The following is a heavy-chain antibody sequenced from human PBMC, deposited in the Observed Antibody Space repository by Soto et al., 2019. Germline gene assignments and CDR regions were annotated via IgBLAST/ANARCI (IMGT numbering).Heavy chain of an antibody. CDR2: ISGSSSNT. Sequence: EVQLLESGGGLVQPGGSLRLSCAASGFTFSSYAMSWVRQAPGKGLEWVSGISGSSSNTYYPDSVKGRFTVSRDNSKKTLYLQMDSLRAEDTAIYYCAKAPKGNYYYGMDVWGQGTSVTVSS. D-gene: IGHD6-13*01. J-gene: IGHJ6*02. CDR1: GFTFSSYA. CDR3: AKAPKGNYYYGMDV. V-gene: IGHV3-23*01.